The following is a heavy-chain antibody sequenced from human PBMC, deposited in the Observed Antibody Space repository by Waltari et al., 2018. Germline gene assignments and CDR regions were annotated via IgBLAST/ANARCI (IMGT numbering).Heavy chain of an antibody. D-gene: IGHD6-13*01. CDR1: GFTFSSYA. V-gene: IGHV3-30-3*01. Sequence: QVQLVESGGGVVQPGRSLRLSCAASGFTFSSYAMHWVRQAPGKGLEWVAVISYDGSNKYYADSVKGRFTISRDNSKNTLYLQMNSLRAEDTAVYYCARITLAYSSIWDVDCWGQGTLVTVSS. CDR3: ARITLAYSSIWDVDC. J-gene: IGHJ4*02. CDR2: ISYDGSNK.